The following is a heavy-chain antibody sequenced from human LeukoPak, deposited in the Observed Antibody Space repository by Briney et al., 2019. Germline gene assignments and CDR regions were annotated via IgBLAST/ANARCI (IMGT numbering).Heavy chain of an antibody. CDR3: ARGPHDSSGFLFY. V-gene: IGHV4-34*01. CDR2: INHSGST. CDR1: GGSFSGYY. J-gene: IGHJ4*02. Sequence: SETLSLTCAVYGGSFSGYYWSWIRQPPGKGLEWIGEINHSGSTNYNPSLKSRVTISVDTSKSQFSLKPSSVTAADTAVYYCARGPHDSSGFLFYWGQGTLVTVSS. D-gene: IGHD3-22*01.